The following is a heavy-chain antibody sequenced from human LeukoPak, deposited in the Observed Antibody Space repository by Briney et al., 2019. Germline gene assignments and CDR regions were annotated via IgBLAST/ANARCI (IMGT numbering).Heavy chain of an antibody. CDR1: GGTFSSYA. Sequence: SVKVSCKASGGTFSSYAISWVRQAPGQGLEWMGGIIPIFGTANYAQKFQGRVTITTDESTSTAYMELSSLRSEDTAVYYCARDQGSSGAFDIWGQGTMVTVSS. CDR3: ARDQGSSGAFDI. J-gene: IGHJ3*02. V-gene: IGHV1-69*05. CDR2: IIPIFGTA. D-gene: IGHD6-6*01.